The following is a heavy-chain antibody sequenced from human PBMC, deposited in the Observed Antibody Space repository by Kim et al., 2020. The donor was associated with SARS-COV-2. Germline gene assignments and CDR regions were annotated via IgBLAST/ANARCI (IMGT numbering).Heavy chain of an antibody. J-gene: IGHJ6*02. CDR2: ISGSGGST. Sequence: GGSLRLSCAASGFTFSSYAMSWVRQAPGKGLEWVSAISGSGGSTYYADSVKGRFAISRDNSKNTLYLQMNSLRAEDTAVYYCAKDLAAAGRSWYGYYYYYYGMDVWGQGTTVTVSS. CDR1: GFTFSSYA. V-gene: IGHV3-23*01. D-gene: IGHD6-13*01. CDR3: AKDLAAAGRSWYGYYYYYYGMDV.